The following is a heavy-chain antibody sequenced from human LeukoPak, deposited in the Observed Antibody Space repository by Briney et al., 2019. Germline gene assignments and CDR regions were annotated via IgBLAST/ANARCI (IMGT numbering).Heavy chain of an antibody. CDR1: GFTFSNSW. CDR2: IDTDGTNT. CDR3: ASGLRYFDWSPFGY. V-gene: IGHV3-74*01. Sequence: QAGGSLRLSCAASGFTFSNSWMHWVRQAPGKGLVWVSRIDTDGTNTHYADSVKGRFTISRDNSKNTLYLQMNSLRAEDTAVYYCASGLRYFDWSPFGYWGQGTLVTVSS. D-gene: IGHD3-9*01. J-gene: IGHJ4*02.